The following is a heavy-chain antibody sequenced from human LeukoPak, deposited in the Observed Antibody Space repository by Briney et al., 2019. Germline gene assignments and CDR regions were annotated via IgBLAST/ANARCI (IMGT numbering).Heavy chain of an antibody. Sequence: SETLSLTCTVSGGSISSYYWSWIRQPLEKGLEWIGYNYYSGSTNYNPSLKSRVTISVDTSKNQFSLKLSSVTAADTAVYYCARVGYSGYEGGRRAFGYWGQGTLVTVSS. D-gene: IGHD5-12*01. CDR3: ARVGYSGYEGGRRAFGY. V-gene: IGHV4-59*01. CDR2: NYYSGST. J-gene: IGHJ4*02. CDR1: GGSISSYY.